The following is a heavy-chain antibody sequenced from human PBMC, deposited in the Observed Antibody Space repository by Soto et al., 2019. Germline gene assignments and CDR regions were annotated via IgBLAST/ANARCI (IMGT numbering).Heavy chain of an antibody. J-gene: IGHJ5*02. V-gene: IGHV4-31*01. Sequence: QVQLQASGPGLLKPSQTLSLTCTVSGGSISGAAYYWSWILHLPGKGLEWIGYIYYTGTTYYRPSLESLGTKSLDTDTNAFSLTLPSVTASDTAVYYWARGTGFYGGYTGCDPWGQGTLVTVSS. CDR1: GGSISGAAYY. CDR2: IYYTGTT. CDR3: ARGTGFYGGYTGCDP. D-gene: IGHD1-1*01.